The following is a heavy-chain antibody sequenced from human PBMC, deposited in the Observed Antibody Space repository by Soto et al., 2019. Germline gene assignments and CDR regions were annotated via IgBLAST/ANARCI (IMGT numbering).Heavy chain of an antibody. J-gene: IGHJ6*02. CDR2: INPNSGGT. CDR3: AREEAGTYYYYGMDV. V-gene: IGHV1-2*02. CDR1: GYTFTGYY. Sequence: QVQLVQSGAEVKKPGASVKVSCKASGYTFTGYYKHWVRQAPGQGLEWMGWINPNSGGTNYAQKFQGRVTMTRDTSISTAYMELSRLRSDDTAVYYCAREEAGTYYYYGMDVWGQGTTVTVSS. D-gene: IGHD6-19*01.